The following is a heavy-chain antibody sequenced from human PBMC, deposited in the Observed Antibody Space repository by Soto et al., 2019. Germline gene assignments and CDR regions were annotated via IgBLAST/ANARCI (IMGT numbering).Heavy chain of an antibody. CDR2: IWYDGSTE. D-gene: IGHD6-13*01. Sequence: QVHLVESGGDIVQPGRSLRLSCAASGLTFSSYGMHWVRQAPGKGLEWVAIIWYDGSTEYYADSVKGRFTISRDNSKNTMYLQMSSLRAKDTAVYYCARDLGAAVGTPGWFDPWGQGTVVTVSS. CDR3: ARDLGAAVGTPGWFDP. V-gene: IGHV3-33*01. J-gene: IGHJ5*02. CDR1: GLTFSSYG.